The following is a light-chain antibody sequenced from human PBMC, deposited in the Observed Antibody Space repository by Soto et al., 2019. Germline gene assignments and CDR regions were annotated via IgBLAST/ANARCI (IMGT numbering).Light chain of an antibody. CDR1: QSVGSY. CDR3: QQSSSTPQT. Sequence: DIQMTQSPSSLSASVGDRVTITCRASQSVGSYLSWYQQKQGKAPKLLINVASTLQSGVPSRFSDRGSGTDFTLAISSLQPEDFATYYSQQSSSTPQTFGGGTRVEIK. J-gene: IGKJ4*01. V-gene: IGKV1-39*01. CDR2: VAS.